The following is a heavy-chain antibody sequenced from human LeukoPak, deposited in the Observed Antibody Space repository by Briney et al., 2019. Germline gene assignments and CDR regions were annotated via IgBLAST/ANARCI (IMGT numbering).Heavy chain of an antibody. CDR3: ARVKVGATFRYDY. J-gene: IGHJ4*02. CDR2: INPNSGGT. Sequence: ASVKVSCKASGYTFTGYYMHWVRQAPGQGLEWMGWINPNSGGTNYAQKFQGRVTMTRDTSISTAYMELSRLRSDDTAVYYCARVKVGATFRYDYWGQGTLVTVSS. CDR1: GYTFTGYY. D-gene: IGHD1-26*01. V-gene: IGHV1-2*02.